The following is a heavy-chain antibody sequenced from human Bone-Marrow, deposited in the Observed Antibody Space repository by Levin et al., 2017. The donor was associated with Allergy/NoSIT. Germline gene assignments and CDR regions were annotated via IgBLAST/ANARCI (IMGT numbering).Heavy chain of an antibody. CDR1: GFTFDNHD. Sequence: GGSLRLSCAASGFTFDNHDMLWVRQAPGKGLEWVAIISYNGGNKYYVDSVKGRFTVSRDTSKNTLFLQMNSLRSDDTAVYYCAKPIFDFWSGYYYFGLDVWGHGTTVTVSS. J-gene: IGHJ6*02. D-gene: IGHD3-3*01. V-gene: IGHV3-30*18. CDR2: ISYNGGNK. CDR3: AKPIFDFWSGYYYFGLDV.